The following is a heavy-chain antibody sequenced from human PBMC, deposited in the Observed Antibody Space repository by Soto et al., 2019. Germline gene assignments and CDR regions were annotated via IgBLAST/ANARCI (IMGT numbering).Heavy chain of an antibody. CDR3: ARDRGTETTYWFDP. V-gene: IGHV3-74*01. CDR2: INSDGSST. CDR1: EFTFSNYW. D-gene: IGHD4-4*01. J-gene: IGHJ5*02. Sequence: GGSLRLSCAASEFTFSNYWMHWVRQAPGKGLVWVSRINSDGSSTSYADSVKGRFTISRDNAKNTLYLQMNSLRFEDTAVYYCARDRGTETTYWFDPWGQGTVVTVSS.